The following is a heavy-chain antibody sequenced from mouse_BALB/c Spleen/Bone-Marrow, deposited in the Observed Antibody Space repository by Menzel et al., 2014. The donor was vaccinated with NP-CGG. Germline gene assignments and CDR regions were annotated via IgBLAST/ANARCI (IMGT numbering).Heavy chain of an antibody. Sequence: VQLQQSGPGLVAPSHSLSITCTISGFSLTSYGVHWVRQPPGKGLEWLVAIWSDGSTTYNSAHKSRLSISKDNSKSQVFIKMNSLETDDTAMYYCARRGSFYAMDYWGQGASVNDSS. J-gene: IGHJ4*01. CDR3: ARRGSFYAMDY. CDR1: GFSLTSYG. V-gene: IGHV2-6-1*01. CDR2: IWSDGST.